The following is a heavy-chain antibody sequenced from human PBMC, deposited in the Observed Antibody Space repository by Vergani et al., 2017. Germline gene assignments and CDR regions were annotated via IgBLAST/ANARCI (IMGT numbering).Heavy chain of an antibody. CDR3: ASHVTCIAARRGWVDR. CDR1: GGSISSGSYY. CDR2: IYTSGST. J-gene: IGHJ5*02. D-gene: IGHD6-6*01. V-gene: IGHV4-61*02. Sequence: QVQLQESGPGLVKPSQTLSLTCTVSGGSISSGSYYWSWIRQPAGKGLEWIGRIYTSGSTNYNPSLKSRVTISVDTSKNQFSLKRSSVTAAGTAVYYGASHVTCIAARRGWVDRGGQGTVVIVSA.